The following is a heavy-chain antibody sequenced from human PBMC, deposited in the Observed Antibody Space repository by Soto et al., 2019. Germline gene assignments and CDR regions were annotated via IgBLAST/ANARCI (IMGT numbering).Heavy chain of an antibody. CDR3: ARDGSVEYSSSSDYFDY. V-gene: IGHV1-69*04. J-gene: IGHJ4*02. D-gene: IGHD6-6*01. Sequence: ASVKVSCKASGGTFSSYTISWVRQAPGQGLEWMGRIIPILGIANYAQKFQGRVTITADKSTSTAYMELSSLRSEDTAVYYCARDGSVEYSSSSDYFDYWGQGTLVTVSS. CDR2: IIPILGIA. CDR1: GGTFSSYT.